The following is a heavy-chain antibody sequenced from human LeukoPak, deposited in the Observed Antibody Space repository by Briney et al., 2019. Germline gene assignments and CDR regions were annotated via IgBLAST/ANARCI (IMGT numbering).Heavy chain of an antibody. V-gene: IGHV3-66*01. CDR2: IYSGGST. CDR1: GFTVSSNY. CDR3: AREDLGGSYVY. Sequence: PGGSLRLSCAASGFTVSSNYMSWVRQAPGKGLEWVSVIYSGGSTYYADSVKGRFTISRDNSKNTLYLQMNSLRAEDTAVYYCAREDLGGSYVYWGQGTLVTVSS. D-gene: IGHD1-26*01. J-gene: IGHJ4*02.